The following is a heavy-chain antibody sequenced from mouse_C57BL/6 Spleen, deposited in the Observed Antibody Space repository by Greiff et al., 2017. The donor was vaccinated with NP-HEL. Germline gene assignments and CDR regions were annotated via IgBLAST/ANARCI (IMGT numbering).Heavy chain of an antibody. V-gene: IGHV5-16*01. Sequence: EVQLVESEGGLVQPGSSMKLSCTASGFTFSDYYMAWVRQVPEKGLEWVANINYDGSSTYYLDSLKSRFIISRDNAKNILYLQMSSLKSEDTATYYCAREIGYAMDYWGQGTSVTVSS. CDR2: INYDGSST. CDR3: AREIGYAMDY. J-gene: IGHJ4*01. CDR1: GFTFSDYY.